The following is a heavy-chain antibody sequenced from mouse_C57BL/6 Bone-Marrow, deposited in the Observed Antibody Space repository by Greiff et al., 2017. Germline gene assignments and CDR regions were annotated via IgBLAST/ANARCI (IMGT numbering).Heavy chain of an antibody. V-gene: IGHV14-4*01. CDR2: IDPENGDT. Sequence: EVQLQQSGAELVRPGASVKLSCTASGFNIKDDYMHWVKQRPEQGLEWIGWIDPENGDTEYASKFQGKATITADTSSNTAYLQLSSLTSEDTAVYYCTTPLYVYLAYWGQGTLVTVSA. CDR3: TTPLYVYLAY. J-gene: IGHJ3*01. CDR1: GFNIKDDY. D-gene: IGHD1-1*01.